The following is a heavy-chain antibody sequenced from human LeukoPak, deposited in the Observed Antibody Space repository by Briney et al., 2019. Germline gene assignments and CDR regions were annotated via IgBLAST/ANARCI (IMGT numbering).Heavy chain of an antibody. V-gene: IGHV4-4*02. J-gene: IGHJ4*02. CDR3: ARRGYYYDSSGYLDY. CDR1: GGSISSSNW. Sequence: SEALSLTCAVSGGSISSSNWWSWVRQPPGKGLEWIGEIYHSGSTNYNPSLKSRVTISVDKSKNQFSLKLSSVTAADTAVYYCARRGYYYDSSGYLDYWGQGTLVTVSS. D-gene: IGHD3-22*01. CDR2: IYHSGST.